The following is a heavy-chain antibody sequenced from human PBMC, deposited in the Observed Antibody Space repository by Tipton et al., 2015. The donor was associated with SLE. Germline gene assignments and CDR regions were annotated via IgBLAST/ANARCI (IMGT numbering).Heavy chain of an antibody. Sequence: TLSLTCTVSGDSITAYYWGWIRQPPGKGLEWIGSIFYSGGTYYNPSLKSRVTLSIDTSKNQFSLNVNSLTAADTAVYYCARHDSDGRFDPWGQGTLVTVSS. D-gene: IGHD3-22*01. CDR2: IFYSGGT. CDR3: ARHDSDGRFDP. CDR1: GDSITAYY. J-gene: IGHJ5*02. V-gene: IGHV4-39*01.